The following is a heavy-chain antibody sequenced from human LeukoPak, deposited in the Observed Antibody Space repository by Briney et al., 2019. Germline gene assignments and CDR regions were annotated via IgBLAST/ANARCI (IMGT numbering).Heavy chain of an antibody. D-gene: IGHD3-22*01. CDR1: GFTFSSYA. CDR3: ARAGSGYYPFDD. CDR2: ISYDGSNK. J-gene: IGHJ4*02. V-gene: IGHV3-30*04. Sequence: GGSLRLSCAASGFTFSSYAMHWVRQAPGKGLEWVAVISYDGSNKYYADSVKGRFTISRDNSKNTLYLQMNSLRAEDTAVYYCARAGSGYYPFDDWGQGTLVTVSS.